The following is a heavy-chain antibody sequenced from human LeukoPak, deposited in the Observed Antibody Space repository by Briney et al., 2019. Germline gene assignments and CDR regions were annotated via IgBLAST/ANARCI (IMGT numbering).Heavy chain of an antibody. Sequence: PGGTLRLSCAASGFTFSSYAMSWVRQAPGKGLEWVSAISGSGGSTYYADSVKGRYTISRDNSKNTLYLQMNSLTAEDTAVYYCAKDSRAAAGIRAVYYFDYWGQRTLVTVSS. CDR3: AKDSRAAAGIRAVYYFDY. J-gene: IGHJ4*02. CDR1: GFTFSSYA. CDR2: ISGSGGST. V-gene: IGHV3-23*01. D-gene: IGHD6-13*01.